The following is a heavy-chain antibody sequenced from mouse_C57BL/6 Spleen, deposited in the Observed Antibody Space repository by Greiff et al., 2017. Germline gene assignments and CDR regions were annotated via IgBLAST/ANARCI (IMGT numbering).Heavy chain of an antibody. V-gene: IGHV1-53*01. Sequence: VKLQQPGTELVKPGASVKLSCKASGYTFTSYWMHWVKQRPGQGLEWIGNINPSNGGTNYNEKFKSKATLTVDKSSSTAYMQLSSLTSEDSAVYYCARSATAWYYAMDYWGQGTSVTVSS. J-gene: IGHJ4*01. CDR1: GYTFTSYW. D-gene: IGHD1-2*01. CDR3: ARSATAWYYAMDY. CDR2: INPSNGGT.